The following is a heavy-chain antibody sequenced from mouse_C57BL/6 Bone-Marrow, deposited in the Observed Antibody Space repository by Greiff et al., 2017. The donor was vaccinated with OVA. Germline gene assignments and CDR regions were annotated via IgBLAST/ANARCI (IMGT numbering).Heavy chain of an antibody. CDR3: SITAGVATYAMDY. J-gene: IGHJ4*01. CDR2: INPSSGYT. D-gene: IGHD1-1*01. V-gene: IGHV1-7*01. Sequence: VQLQQSGAELAKPGASVKLSCKASGYTFTSYWMHWVKQRTGQGLEWIGYINPSSGYTKYNQKFKDKATLTADESSSTAYMQLSSLTYEDSAVYYCSITAGVATYAMDYWGQGTSVTVSS. CDR1: GYTFTSYW.